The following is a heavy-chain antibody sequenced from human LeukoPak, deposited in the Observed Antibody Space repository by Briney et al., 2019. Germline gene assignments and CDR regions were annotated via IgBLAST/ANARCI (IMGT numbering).Heavy chain of an antibody. CDR2: INHSGST. Sequence: PSETLSLTCAVYGGSFSGYYWSWIRQPPGKGLEWIGEINHSGSTNYNPSLKSRVTISVDTSKNQFSLKLSSVTAADTAVYYCARAPYYYDSSGYADYWGQGTLVTASS. D-gene: IGHD3-22*01. CDR1: GGSFSGYY. CDR3: ARAPYYYDSSGYADY. J-gene: IGHJ4*02. V-gene: IGHV4-34*01.